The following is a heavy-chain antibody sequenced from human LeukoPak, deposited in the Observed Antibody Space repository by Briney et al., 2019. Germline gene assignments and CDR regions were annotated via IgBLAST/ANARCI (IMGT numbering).Heavy chain of an antibody. CDR3: ARHRDIAVAGTRSAFDI. Sequence: PSETLSLTCTVSGGSISSYYWSWIRQPPGKGLEWIGYIYYSGSTNYNPSLKSRVTISVDTSKNQFSLKLSSVTAADTAVYYCARHRDIAVAGTRSAFDIWGQGTVVTVSS. J-gene: IGHJ3*02. D-gene: IGHD6-19*01. CDR2: IYYSGST. V-gene: IGHV4-59*01. CDR1: GGSISSYY.